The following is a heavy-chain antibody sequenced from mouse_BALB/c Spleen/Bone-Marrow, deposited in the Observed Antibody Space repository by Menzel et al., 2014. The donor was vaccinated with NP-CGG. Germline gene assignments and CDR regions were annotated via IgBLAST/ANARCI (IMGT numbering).Heavy chain of an antibody. J-gene: IGHJ4*01. CDR2: IYPYNGGT. V-gene: IGHV1S29*02. CDR1: GYTFTDYN. CDR3: AREGGYYDAMDY. D-gene: IGHD2-2*01. Sequence: VQLQQSGPELVKPGALVKISCKASGYTFTDYNMQWVKQSHGKSLEWIGYIYPYNGGTGYNQKFRSKATLTVDSSSSTAYMELRSLTSGDSAVYYCAREGGYYDAMDYWGQGTSVTVSS.